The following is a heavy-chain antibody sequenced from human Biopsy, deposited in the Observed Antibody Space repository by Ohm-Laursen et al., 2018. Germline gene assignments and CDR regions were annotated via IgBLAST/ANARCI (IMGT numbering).Heavy chain of an antibody. V-gene: IGHV4-4*07. Sequence: SDTLSLTCTVSGASITSYYWSWIRQPAGKGLEWIGHTYKGGNTNHNPSLKSRVSMSVDTSKNQLSLTLRSVTAADTAVCYCARDLPSSYYYAMDVWGQGTTVTVSS. J-gene: IGHJ6*02. CDR1: GASITSYY. CDR3: ARDLPSSYYYAMDV. CDR2: TYKGGNT.